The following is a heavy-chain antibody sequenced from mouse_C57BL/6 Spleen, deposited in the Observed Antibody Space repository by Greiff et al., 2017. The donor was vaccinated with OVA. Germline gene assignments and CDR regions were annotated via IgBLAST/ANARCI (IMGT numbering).Heavy chain of an antibody. CDR3: TRSLYSGAMDY. D-gene: IGHD1-1*01. CDR1: GYTFTSYW. J-gene: IGHJ4*01. Sequence: VQLQQSGTVLVRPGASVKMSCKTSGYTFTSYWMHWVKQRPGQGLEWIGAIYPGNSDTSYNQKFKGKAKLTADTSSSTAYMELSSLTNEDSAVYYCTRSLYSGAMDYWGQGTSVTVSS. CDR2: IYPGNSDT. V-gene: IGHV1-5*01.